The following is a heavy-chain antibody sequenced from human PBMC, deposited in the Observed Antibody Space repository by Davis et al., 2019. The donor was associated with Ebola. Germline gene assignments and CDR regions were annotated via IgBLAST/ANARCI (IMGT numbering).Heavy chain of an antibody. D-gene: IGHD3-3*01. CDR2: ISAYNGNT. CDR3: ARWEGYYDFWSGHQIGYFDY. J-gene: IGHJ4*02. CDR1: GYTFTSYG. V-gene: IGHV1-18*01. Sequence: ASVKVSCKASGYTFTSYGISWVRQAPGQGLEWMGWISAYNGNTNYAQKLQGRVTMTTDTSTSTAYMELRSLRSDDTAVYYCARWEGYYDFWSGHQIGYFDYWGQGTLVTVSS.